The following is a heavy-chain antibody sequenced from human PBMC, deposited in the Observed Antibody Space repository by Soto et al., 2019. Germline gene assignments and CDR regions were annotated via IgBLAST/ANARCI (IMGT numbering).Heavy chain of an antibody. D-gene: IGHD3-3*01. J-gene: IGHJ5*02. V-gene: IGHV4-30-4*01. Sequence: SGTISIRCTVSGGSISSGDYYWTWIRHPPGKGLEWIGYIYYSGSTYYNPSLKSRVTISVDTSKNQFSLKLSSVTAADTAVYYCARGYYDFWSGYAPYNWFDPWGQGTLVTV. CDR1: GGSISSGDYY. CDR3: ARGYYDFWSGYAPYNWFDP. CDR2: IYYSGST.